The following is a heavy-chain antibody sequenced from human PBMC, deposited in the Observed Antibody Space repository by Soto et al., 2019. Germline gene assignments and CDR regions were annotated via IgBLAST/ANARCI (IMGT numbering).Heavy chain of an antibody. CDR1: GFTVSSDY. Sequence: PGGYLRLSSAASGFTVSSDYMSWVRQAPGKGLEWVSVIYSGGSTYYADSVKGRFTISRDNSKNTLYLQMNSLRAEDTAVYYCARDSVYYYESSGLYPYYYDGMAGWGPVTTVIVP. J-gene: IGHJ6*02. V-gene: IGHV3-53*01. D-gene: IGHD3-22*01. CDR3: ARDSVYYYESSGLYPYYYDGMAG. CDR2: IYSGGST.